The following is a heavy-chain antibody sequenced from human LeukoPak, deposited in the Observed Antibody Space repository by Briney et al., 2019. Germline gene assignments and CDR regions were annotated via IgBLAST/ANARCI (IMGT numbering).Heavy chain of an antibody. CDR3: ARGRDDILTGYYFFDY. D-gene: IGHD3-9*01. CDR1: GYTFTSYG. V-gene: IGHV1-8*02. CDR2: MNPNSGNT. Sequence: ASVKVSCKASGYTFTSYGISWVRQAPGQGLEWMGWMNPNSGNTGYAQKFQGRVTMTRNTSISTAYMELSSLRSEDTAVYYCARGRDDILTGYYFFDYWGQGTLVTVSS. J-gene: IGHJ4*02.